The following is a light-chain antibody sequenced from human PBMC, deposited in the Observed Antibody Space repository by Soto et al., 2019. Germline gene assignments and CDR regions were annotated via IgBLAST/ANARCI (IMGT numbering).Light chain of an antibody. CDR3: QQYLSTPAYP. CDR1: QSVLYSSNNKNY. CDR2: WAS. V-gene: IGKV4-1*01. J-gene: IGKJ2*01. Sequence: DIVMTQSPDSLAVSLGERATINCKSSQSVLYSSNNKNYLAWYQQRPGQPPKLLIYWASTRESGVTDRFSGSGSGTDFTLTISSLQAEDVAVYFCQQYLSTPAYPFGQGTKLEIK.